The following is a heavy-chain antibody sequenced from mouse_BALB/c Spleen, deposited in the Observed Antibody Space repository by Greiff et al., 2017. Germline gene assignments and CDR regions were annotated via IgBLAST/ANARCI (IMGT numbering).Heavy chain of an antibody. J-gene: IGHJ4*01. CDR2: ISSGGST. D-gene: IGHD1-1*01. Sequence: DVKLVESGGGLVKPGGSLKLSCAASGFTFSSYAMSWVRQTPEKRLEWVASISSGGSTYYPDSVKGRFTISRDNARNILYLQMSSLRSEDTAMYYCARASYYYGSSPYAMDDWGQGTSVTVSS. V-gene: IGHV5-6-5*01. CDR3: ARASYYYGSSPYAMDD. CDR1: GFTFSSYA.